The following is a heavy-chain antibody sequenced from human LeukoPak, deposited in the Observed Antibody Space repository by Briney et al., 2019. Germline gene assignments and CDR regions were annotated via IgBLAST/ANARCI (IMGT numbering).Heavy chain of an antibody. CDR2: IYSGGST. Sequence: GGSLRLSCAASGFTVSSNYMSWVRQAPGKGLEWVSVIYSGGSTYYADSVKGRFTISRDNPKNTLYLQMNSLRAEDTAVYYCVRAGTYYYGSGSYFHYGMDVWGQGTTVTVSS. V-gene: IGHV3-66*01. CDR1: GFTVSSNY. D-gene: IGHD3-10*01. CDR3: VRAGTYYYGSGSYFHYGMDV. J-gene: IGHJ6*02.